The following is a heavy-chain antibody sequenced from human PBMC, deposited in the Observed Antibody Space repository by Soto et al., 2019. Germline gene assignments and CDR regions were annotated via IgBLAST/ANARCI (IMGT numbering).Heavy chain of an antibody. CDR1: GDTFTSYG. CDR3: ARSGAGYSSSWQYYYYGMDV. D-gene: IGHD6-13*01. J-gene: IGHJ6*02. Sequence: ASVKVSCKASGDTFTSYGISCVRQAPGQVLEWMGWISAYNGNTNYAQKLQGRVTMTTDTSTSTAYMELRSLRSDDTAVYYCARSGAGYSSSWQYYYYGMDVWGQGTTVTVSS. CDR2: ISAYNGNT. V-gene: IGHV1-18*01.